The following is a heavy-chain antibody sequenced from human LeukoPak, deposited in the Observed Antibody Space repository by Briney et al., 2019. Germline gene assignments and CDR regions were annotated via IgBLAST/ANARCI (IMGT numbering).Heavy chain of an antibody. CDR1: GFTFSSYA. V-gene: IGHV3-30-3*01. Sequence: GGSLRLSCAASGFTFSSYAMHWVRQAPGKGLEWVAVISYDGSNKYYADSVEGRFTISRDNSKNTLYLQMNSLRAEDTAVYYCARDYYGSGGPDYWAREPWSPSPQ. CDR2: ISYDGSNK. D-gene: IGHD3-10*01. CDR3: ARDYYGSGGPDY. J-gene: IGHJ4*02.